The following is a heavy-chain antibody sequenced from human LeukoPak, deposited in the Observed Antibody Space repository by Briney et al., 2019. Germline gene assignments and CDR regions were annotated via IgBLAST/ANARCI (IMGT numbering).Heavy chain of an antibody. D-gene: IGHD2-15*01. J-gene: IGHJ6*02. CDR1: GGTFSSYA. Sequence: SVKVSCKASGGTFSSYAISWVRQAPGQGLEWMGGIIPIFGTANYAQKFQGRVTITADESTSTAYMELSSLRSEDTAVYYCASSYCSGGSCHFLYYYYGMDVWGQGTTVTVSS. CDR3: ASSYCSGGSCHFLYYYYGMDV. V-gene: IGHV1-69*13. CDR2: IIPIFGTA.